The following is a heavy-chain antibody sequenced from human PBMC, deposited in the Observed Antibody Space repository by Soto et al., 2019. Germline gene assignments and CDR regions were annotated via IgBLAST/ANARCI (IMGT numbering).Heavy chain of an antibody. V-gene: IGHV3-23*01. CDR2: ITGRI. D-gene: IGHD2-2*02. Sequence: PGGSLRLSCAASGFTFSSYAMSWVRQAPGKGLEWVSSITGRINYADSVKGRFTISRDNSKNTLYLQMNSLRAEDTAVYFCASGDWSRTSCYTFDYWGQGTPVTVSS. J-gene: IGHJ4*02. CDR1: GFTFSSYA. CDR3: ASGDWSRTSCYTFDY.